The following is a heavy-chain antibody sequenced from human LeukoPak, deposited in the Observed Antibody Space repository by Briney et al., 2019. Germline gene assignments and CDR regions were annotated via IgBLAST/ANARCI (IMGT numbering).Heavy chain of an antibody. J-gene: IGHJ4*02. CDR2: IKEDGSKK. V-gene: IGHV3-7*03. Sequence: GGSLRLSCAASGFSFSSYWMNWVRRAPGKGLEWLANIKEDGSKKYYVDSVKGRFTISRDNAKNSLFLQMNSLRAEDTAVYYCARKGELERRRSWDYWGQGTLVTVSS. D-gene: IGHD1-1*01. CDR1: GFSFSSYW. CDR3: ARKGELERRRSWDY.